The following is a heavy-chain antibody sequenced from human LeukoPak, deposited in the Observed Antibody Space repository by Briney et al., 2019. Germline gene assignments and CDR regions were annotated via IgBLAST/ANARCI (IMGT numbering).Heavy chain of an antibody. CDR1: GGTFSSYA. Sequence: SVKVSCKASGGTFSSYAISWVRQAPGQGLEWMGGIIPIFGTANYAQKFQGRVTITADESTSTAYMELRSLRSDDTAVYFCARDAATISDTFDIWGQGTMVTVSS. CDR2: IIPIFGTA. D-gene: IGHD1-26*01. J-gene: IGHJ3*02. CDR3: ARDAATISDTFDI. V-gene: IGHV1-69*13.